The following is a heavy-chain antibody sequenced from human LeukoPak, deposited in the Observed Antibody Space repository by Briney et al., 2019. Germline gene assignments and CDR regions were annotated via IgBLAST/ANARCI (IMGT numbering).Heavy chain of an antibody. D-gene: IGHD2-2*02. CDR3: ARLRDIVVVPAAIDH. CDR2: INWNGGST. Sequence: PGGSLRLSCAASGFTFDDYGMSWVRQAPGKGLEWVSGINWNGGSTGYADSVKGRFTISRDNAKNSLYLQMNSLRAEDTALYYCARLRDIVVVPAAIDHWGQGTLSPSPQ. J-gene: IGHJ4*02. V-gene: IGHV3-20*04. CDR1: GFTFDDYG.